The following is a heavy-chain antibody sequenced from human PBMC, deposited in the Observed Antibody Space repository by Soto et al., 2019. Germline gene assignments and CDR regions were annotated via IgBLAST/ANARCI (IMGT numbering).Heavy chain of an antibody. V-gene: IGHV3-21*01. CDR3: ARVAY. CDR2: ISSRTYDT. CDR1: GFTLSRVS. Sequence: GSLRLSCGASGFTLSRVSMNWGRQAPGKGPEWAAAISSRTYDTWYAHSETGRCIISRDNTQNSLFLQMNTLRPEDTAMSYCARVAYWGLGTQVTVSS. J-gene: IGHJ4*02.